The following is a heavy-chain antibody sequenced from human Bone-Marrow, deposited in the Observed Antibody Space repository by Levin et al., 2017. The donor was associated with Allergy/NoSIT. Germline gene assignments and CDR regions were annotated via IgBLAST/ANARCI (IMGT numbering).Heavy chain of an antibody. CDR1: GFTFSSFA. Sequence: GGSLRLSCAASGFTFSSFAMHWVRQAPGKGLEWVAVISYDGTTTYYGDSVKDRFTVSRDNFRDTVDLQMNSLRPGDTAVYYCARADGSETRDVYYGMDVWGQGTTVTVSS. D-gene: IGHD3-10*01. CDR2: ISYDGTTT. V-gene: IGHV3-30-3*01. CDR3: ARADGSETRDVYYGMDV. J-gene: IGHJ6*02.